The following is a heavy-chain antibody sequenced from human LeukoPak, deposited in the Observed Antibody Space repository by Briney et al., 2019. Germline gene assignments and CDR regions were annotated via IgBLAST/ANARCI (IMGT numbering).Heavy chain of an antibody. CDR1: GGSISSGGCY. D-gene: IGHD3-9*01. CDR3: ARGGYDILTGYSFGAFDI. Sequence: SQTLSLTCTVSGGSISSGGCYWSWIRQHPGKGLEWIGYIYYSGSTYYNPSLKSRVTISVDTSKNQFSLKLSSVTAADTAVYYCARGGYDILTGYSFGAFDIWGQGTMVTVSS. J-gene: IGHJ3*02. CDR2: IYYSGST. V-gene: IGHV4-30-4*08.